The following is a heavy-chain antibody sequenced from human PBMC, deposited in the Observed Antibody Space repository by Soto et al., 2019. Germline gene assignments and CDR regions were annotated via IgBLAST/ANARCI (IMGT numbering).Heavy chain of an antibody. J-gene: IGHJ6*02. D-gene: IGHD5-12*01. CDR2: INHSGST. CDR3: ARDRYIYGMDV. Sequence: SETLSLTCAVYGGSFSCYYWSWIRQPPGKGLEWIGEINHSGSTNYNPSLKSRVTISVDTSKNQFSLKLSSVTAADTAVYYCARDRYIYGMDVWGQGTTVTVSS. CDR1: GGSFSCYY. V-gene: IGHV4-34*01.